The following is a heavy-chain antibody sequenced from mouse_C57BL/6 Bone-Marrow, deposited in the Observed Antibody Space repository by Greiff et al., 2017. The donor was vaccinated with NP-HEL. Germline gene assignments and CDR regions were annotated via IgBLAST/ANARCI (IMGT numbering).Heavy chain of an antibody. CDR3: AKSGSCYGSSSPFDY. CDR2: IDPSDSYT. D-gene: IGHD1-1*01. Sequence: VQLQQPGAELVRPGTSVKLSCKASGYTFTSYWMHWVKQRPGQGLEWIGVIDPSDSYTNYNQKFKGKATLTVDTSSSPAYMQLSSLTSEDSAVYYFAKSGSCYGSSSPFDYWGQGTTLTVSS. V-gene: IGHV1-59*01. CDR1: GYTFTSYW. J-gene: IGHJ2*01.